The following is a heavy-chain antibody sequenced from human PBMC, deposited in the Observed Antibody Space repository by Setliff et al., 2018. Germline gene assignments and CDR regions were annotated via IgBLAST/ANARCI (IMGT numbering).Heavy chain of an antibody. CDR3: ARDWDGKDY. Sequence: GESLKISCAVSGLTFSSSWMSWVRQVPGKGLEWVANIGPDGSQKKKFYAHSVEGRFTISRDNAKNSVFLQMNSLRVEDTAMYFCARDWDGKDYWGQGTLVTVSS. D-gene: IGHD1-26*01. CDR1: GLTFSSSW. CDR2: IGPDGSQK. J-gene: IGHJ4*02. V-gene: IGHV3-7*03.